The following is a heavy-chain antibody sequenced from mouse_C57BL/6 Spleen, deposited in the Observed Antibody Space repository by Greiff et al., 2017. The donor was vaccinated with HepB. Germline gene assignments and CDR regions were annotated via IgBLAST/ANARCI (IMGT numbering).Heavy chain of an antibody. Sequence: QVQLQQSGAELARPGASVKLSCKASGYTFTSYGISWVKQRTGQGLEWIGEIYPRSGNTYYNEKFKGKATLTADKSSSTAYMELRSLTSEDSAVYVCARSEYYGSSYPYDFDYWGQGTTLTVSS. V-gene: IGHV1-81*01. D-gene: IGHD1-1*01. J-gene: IGHJ2*01. CDR3: ARSEYYGSSYPYDFDY. CDR1: GYTFTSYG. CDR2: IYPRSGNT.